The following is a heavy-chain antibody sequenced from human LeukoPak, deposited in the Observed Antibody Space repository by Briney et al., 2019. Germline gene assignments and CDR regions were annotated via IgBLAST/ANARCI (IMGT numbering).Heavy chain of an antibody. CDR2: ISWNSGNI. CDR3: AKGGAAADNYWYFDL. V-gene: IGHV3-9*01. Sequence: GRSLRLSCSASGFTFDDYAMHWVRQAPGKGLEWVSGISWNSGNITYGDSVKGRFTISRDNAKNSLYLQMNSLRTEDTVLYYCAKGGAAADNYWYFDLWGRGTLVTVSS. D-gene: IGHD6-13*01. J-gene: IGHJ2*01. CDR1: GFTFDDYA.